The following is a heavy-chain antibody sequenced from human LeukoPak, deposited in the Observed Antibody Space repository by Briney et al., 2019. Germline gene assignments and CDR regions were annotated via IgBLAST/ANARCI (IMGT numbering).Heavy chain of an antibody. CDR2: ISAGGATI. CDR3: AKDSGGTYFYCYYYMDV. CDR1: GFTFSTYA. J-gene: IGHJ6*03. D-gene: IGHD1-26*01. Sequence: AETLSLTCAASGFTFSTYAMSWVRQTPGKGLEWVSAISAGGATIYYADSVKGRFTVSRDNSKNTLYLHMSSLRAEDTAIYYCAKDSGGTYFYCYYYMDVWGKGTTVTVSS. V-gene: IGHV3-23*01.